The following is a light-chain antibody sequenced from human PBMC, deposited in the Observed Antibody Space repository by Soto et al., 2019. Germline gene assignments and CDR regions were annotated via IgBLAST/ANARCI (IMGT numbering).Light chain of an antibody. CDR1: RSNLGAGYD. CDR3: CSYAGSHTKYV. Sequence: QSALTQPPSVSGAPGQRVTISCTGSRSNLGAGYDVHWYQQLPGTAPKIIIYDVTQRPSGVPDRFSGSKSGNAASLTISGLQAEDEADYYCCSYAGSHTKYVFGTGTKVTVL. J-gene: IGLJ1*01. V-gene: IGLV1-40*01. CDR2: DVT.